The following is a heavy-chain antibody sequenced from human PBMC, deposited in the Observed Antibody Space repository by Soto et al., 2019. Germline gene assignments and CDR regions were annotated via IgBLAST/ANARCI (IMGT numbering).Heavy chain of an antibody. D-gene: IGHD1-26*01. CDR1: GYTFTSYY. Sequence: ASVKVSCKASGYTFTSYYMHWVRQAPGQGLEWMGIINPSGGSTSYTQKFQVRVTMTRDTSTSRVYMELSRLRSADTAVYYCARGGSIRGINNYYGMDVWGQGTTVTVSS. CDR3: ARGGSIRGINNYYGMDV. J-gene: IGHJ6*02. V-gene: IGHV1-46*01. CDR2: INPSGGST.